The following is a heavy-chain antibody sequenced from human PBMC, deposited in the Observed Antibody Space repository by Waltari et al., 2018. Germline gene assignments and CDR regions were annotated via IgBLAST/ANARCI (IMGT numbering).Heavy chain of an antibody. CDR1: GSNFNSFA. V-gene: IGHV3-30*04. Sequence: QVQLVESGGGVVQPGRSLRLSCAASGSNFNSFAMHWVRRAPGKGLEWGAVVSYDGSRQYYADSVKGRFTISRDNFRNTLFLQMNGLTTEDTAVYYCARAYSNYDFFQYMDVWGRGTTVTVSS. J-gene: IGHJ6*03. D-gene: IGHD4-4*01. CDR2: VSYDGSRQ. CDR3: ARAYSNYDFFQYMDV.